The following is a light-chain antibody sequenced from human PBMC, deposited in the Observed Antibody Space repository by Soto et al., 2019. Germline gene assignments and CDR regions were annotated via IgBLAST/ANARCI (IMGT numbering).Light chain of an antibody. CDR1: QSVSSSY. CDR3: QLNGRSPT. J-gene: IGKJ4*01. Sequence: EIVLTQSPGTLSLSPGERATLSCRASQSVSSSYLACYQQKPGPAPRLLINGASIRAAGIPDRFSGSGSGTELTPTISRLELNDLVVYDRQLNGRSPTFGGGTKVEIK. V-gene: IGKV3-20*01. CDR2: GAS.